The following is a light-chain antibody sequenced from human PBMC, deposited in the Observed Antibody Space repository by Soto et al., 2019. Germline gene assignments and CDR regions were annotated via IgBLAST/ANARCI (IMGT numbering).Light chain of an antibody. CDR3: QQYDSYSWT. CDR2: DAS. V-gene: IGKV1-5*01. Sequence: DIQMTQSPSTLSASVGDRVTITCRASQSISSWLAWYQQKPGKAPKLLIYDASSLESGVPSRFSGSGSGTEFTLTISSLQTDDFVTYYCQQYDSYSWTIGQGTKVEIK. CDR1: QSISSW. J-gene: IGKJ1*01.